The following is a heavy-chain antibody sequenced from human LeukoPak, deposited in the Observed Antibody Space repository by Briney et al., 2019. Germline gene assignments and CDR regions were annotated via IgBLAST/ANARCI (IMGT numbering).Heavy chain of an antibody. V-gene: IGHV3-11*01. J-gene: IGHJ3*02. CDR2: ISSGGSAI. D-gene: IGHD2-2*01. CDR3: ARAGTAVSLADAFDI. CDR1: GFTFSDYY. Sequence: GGSLRLSCAASGFTFSDYYMSRIRQAPGMGLEWVSYISSGGSAIYYADSVKGRFTISRDNARNSLFLQMNSLRAEDTAVYYCARAGTAVSLADAFDIWGQGTMVTVSS.